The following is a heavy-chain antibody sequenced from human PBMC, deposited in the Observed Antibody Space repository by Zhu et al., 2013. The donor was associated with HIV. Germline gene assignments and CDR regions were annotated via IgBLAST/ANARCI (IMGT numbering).Heavy chain of an antibody. J-gene: IGHJ3*01. D-gene: IGHD2-15*01. CDR2: ILPALAST. CDR1: GYRFTAYY. V-gene: IGHV1-2*02. CDR3: ARGGGHVVVAVGTFDV. Sequence: QSGTEVKRPGASVKLSCKPSGYRFTAYYIHWVRQAPGQGLEWLGSILPALASTKYGRNFQGRVSFTADTSQNTVYMELTNLKPDDTAVFYCARGGGHVVVAVGTFDVWGQGTSVTVSP.